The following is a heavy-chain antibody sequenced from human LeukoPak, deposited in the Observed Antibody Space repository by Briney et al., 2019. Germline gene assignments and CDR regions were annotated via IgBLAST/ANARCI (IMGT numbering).Heavy chain of an antibody. J-gene: IGHJ6*03. V-gene: IGHV4-61*02. CDR3: ARRDYLDHFYYIDV. Sequence: PSETLSLTCTVSGGSISSGSYYWSWLRQPAGKGLEWIGRIYTSGSTNYNPSLKSRVTISVDTSKNQFSLKLSSVTAADTAVYYCARRDYLDHFYYIDVWDKGNTVTVSS. CDR1: GGSISSGSYY. CDR2: IYTSGST. D-gene: IGHD3-10*01.